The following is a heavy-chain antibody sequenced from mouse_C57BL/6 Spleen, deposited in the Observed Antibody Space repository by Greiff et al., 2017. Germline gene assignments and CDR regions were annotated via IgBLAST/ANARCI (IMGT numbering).Heavy chain of an antibody. J-gene: IGHJ4*01. CDR1: GYSITSGYY. V-gene: IGHV3-6*01. CDR2: ISYDGSN. CDR3: ALTTVPLYAMDY. Sequence: EVKLQESGPGLVKPSQSLSLTCSVTGYSITSGYYWNWIRQFPGNKLEWMGYISYDGSNNYNPSLKNRISITRDTSKNQFFLKLNSVTTEDTATYYCALTTVPLYAMDYWGQGTSVTVSS. D-gene: IGHD1-1*01.